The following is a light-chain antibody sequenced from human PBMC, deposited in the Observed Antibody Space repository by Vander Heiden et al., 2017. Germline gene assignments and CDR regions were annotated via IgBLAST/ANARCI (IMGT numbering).Light chain of an antibody. J-gene: IGLJ1*01. V-gene: IGLV2-8*01. Sequence: QSALTQPPSASGSPGQSVTISCTGTSSDVGGYNFVSWYQQHPGKAPKLMIYEVTQRPSGVPDRFSGSKSGNTASLTVSGLLAEDEADYYCISYAGSNIFVFGTGTKVTVL. CDR3: ISYAGSNIFV. CDR2: EVT. CDR1: SSDVGGYNF.